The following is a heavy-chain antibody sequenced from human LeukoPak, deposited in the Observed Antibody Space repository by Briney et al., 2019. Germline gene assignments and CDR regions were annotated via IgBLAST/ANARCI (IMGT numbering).Heavy chain of an antibody. CDR3: AREDISGWYAN. V-gene: IGHV3-7*01. CDR2: IKQDGSEK. Sequence: GGSLRLSCAASGFTFSSNWMSWVRLAPGKGLEWVANIKQDGSEKYYVDSVKGRFTISRDNAKNSLYLQMNSLRAEGTAVYYCAREDISGWYANWGQGTLVTVSS. D-gene: IGHD6-19*01. J-gene: IGHJ4*02. CDR1: GFTFSSNW.